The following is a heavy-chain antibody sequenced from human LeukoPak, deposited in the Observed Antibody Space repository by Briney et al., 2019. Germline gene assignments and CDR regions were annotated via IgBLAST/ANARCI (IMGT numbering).Heavy chain of an antibody. J-gene: IGHJ4*02. Sequence: GGSLRLSCAASGFIFSSHAMTWVRQAPGRGLEWLSTISGSGTTTYYVDSVKGRFTVSRDNSKNTLYLQMSSLRAGDTAVYYCAKAGHYGSGSYYSDYWGRGTLVTVSP. V-gene: IGHV3-23*01. CDR3: AKAGHYGSGSYYSDY. CDR1: GFIFSSHA. D-gene: IGHD3-10*01. CDR2: ISGSGTTT.